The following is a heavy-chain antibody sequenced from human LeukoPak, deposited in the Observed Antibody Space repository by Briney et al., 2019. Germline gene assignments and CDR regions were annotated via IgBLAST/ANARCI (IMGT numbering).Heavy chain of an antibody. CDR3: AREVEMATSYFDY. CDR2: IYSGGST. D-gene: IGHD5-24*01. Sequence: SGGSLRLSCAASGFTVSSNYMSWVRQAPGKGLEWVSVIYSGGSTYYADSVKGRFTISRDNSKNTLYLQMNSLRAEDTAVYYCAREVEMATSYFDYWGQGTLVTVSS. V-gene: IGHV3-53*01. J-gene: IGHJ4*02. CDR1: GFTVSSNY.